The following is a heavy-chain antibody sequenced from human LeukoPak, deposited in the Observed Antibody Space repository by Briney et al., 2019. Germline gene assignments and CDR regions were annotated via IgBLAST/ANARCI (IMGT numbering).Heavy chain of an antibody. CDR1: GGSFSGYY. Sequence: PSETLSLTCAVYGGSFSGYYWSWIRQPPGKGLEWIGEINHSGSTNYNPSLKSRVTISVDTSKNQFSLKLSSVTAEDTAVYYCARDLVGVTADYWGQGTLVTVSS. J-gene: IGHJ4*02. CDR2: INHSGST. D-gene: IGHD1-26*01. CDR3: ARDLVGVTADY. V-gene: IGHV4-34*01.